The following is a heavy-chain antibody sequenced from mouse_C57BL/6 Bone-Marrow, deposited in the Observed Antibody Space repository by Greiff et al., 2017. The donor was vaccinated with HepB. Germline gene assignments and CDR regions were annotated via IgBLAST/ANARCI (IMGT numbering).Heavy chain of an antibody. CDR1: GYTFTSYD. Sequence: LVESGPELVKPGASVKLSCKASGYTFTSYDINWVKQRPGQGLEWIGWIYPRDGSTKYNEKFKGKATLTVDTSSSTAYMELHSLTSEDSAVYFCARREFYDYGAWFAYWGQGTLVTVSA. CDR2: IYPRDGST. D-gene: IGHD2-4*01. CDR3: ARREFYDYGAWFAY. J-gene: IGHJ3*01. V-gene: IGHV1-85*01.